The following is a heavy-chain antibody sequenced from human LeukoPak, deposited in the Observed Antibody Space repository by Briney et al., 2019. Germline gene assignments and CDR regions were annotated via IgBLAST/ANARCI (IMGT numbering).Heavy chain of an antibody. CDR3: RRSAAETGQFDF. D-gene: IGHD6-13*01. J-gene: IGHJ4*02. V-gene: IGHV4-4*02. CDR1: GASISSSSW. CDR2: IYHAGST. Sequence: SGTLSLTCTVSGASISSSSWWTWVRQPPGEALEWIGEIYHAGSTKYNPSLRSRLTISVDTTKNSFSLSLTSVTAADAAFYYCRRSAAETGQFDFWGPRTLVTVSS.